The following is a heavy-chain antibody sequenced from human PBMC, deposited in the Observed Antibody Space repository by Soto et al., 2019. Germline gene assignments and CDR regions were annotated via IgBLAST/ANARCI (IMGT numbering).Heavy chain of an antibody. CDR1: GFTFSSYS. J-gene: IGHJ6*02. Sequence: GGSLRLSCSASGFTFSSYSMNWVRQAPGKGLEWVSYISSSSSSRYYADSVKGRFSISRDNAKNSLYLQMNSLRDEDTAVYYCARPGSGSYSGMDVWGQGTTVTVSS. D-gene: IGHD3-10*01. V-gene: IGHV3-48*02. CDR2: ISSSSSSR. CDR3: ARPGSGSYSGMDV.